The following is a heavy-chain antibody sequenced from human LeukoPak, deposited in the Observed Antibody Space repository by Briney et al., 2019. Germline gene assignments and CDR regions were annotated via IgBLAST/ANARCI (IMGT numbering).Heavy chain of an antibody. CDR1: GFTFSSYG. D-gene: IGHD6-13*01. CDR3: ARALISSSWRTWATYYCYGMDV. Sequence: GRSLRLSCAASGFTFSSYGMHWVRQAPGKGLEWVAVIWYDGSNKYYADSVKGRFTISRDNSKNTLYLQMNSLRAEDTAVYYCARALISSSWRTWATYYCYGMDVWGKGTTVTVSS. V-gene: IGHV3-33*01. J-gene: IGHJ6*04. CDR2: IWYDGSNK.